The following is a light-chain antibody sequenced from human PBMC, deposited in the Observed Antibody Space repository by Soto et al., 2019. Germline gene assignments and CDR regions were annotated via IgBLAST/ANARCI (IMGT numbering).Light chain of an antibody. V-gene: IGKV3-20*01. CDR1: QSVSSAY. J-gene: IGKJ1*01. Sequence: EIVLTQSPGTLSLSPGERATLSCRASQSVSSAYLAWYQHKPGQPPTLLIYAASSRVTGIPDRFSGSGSGTDFTLTIRRLAPEVFAVYYCQQYGSSSTWTFGQGTKVEIK. CDR2: AAS. CDR3: QQYGSSSTWT.